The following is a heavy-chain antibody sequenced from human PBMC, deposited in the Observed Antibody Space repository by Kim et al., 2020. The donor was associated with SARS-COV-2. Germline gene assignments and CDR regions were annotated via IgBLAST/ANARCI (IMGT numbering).Heavy chain of an antibody. D-gene: IGHD6-13*01. CDR3: ATIDSGYSSSWFDY. J-gene: IGHJ4*02. Sequence: PSLKSRVPISVDTSKNQFSLKLSSVTAADTAVYYCATIDSGYSSSWFDYWGQGTLVTVSS. V-gene: IGHV4-39*01.